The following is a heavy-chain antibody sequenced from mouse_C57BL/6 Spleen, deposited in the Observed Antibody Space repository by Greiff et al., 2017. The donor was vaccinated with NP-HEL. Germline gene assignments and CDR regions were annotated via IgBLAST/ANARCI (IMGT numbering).Heavy chain of an antibody. CDR1: GYTFTSYW. CDR2: IYPGNSDT. V-gene: IGHV1-5*01. CDR3: TRDYGSRFDY. J-gene: IGHJ2*01. D-gene: IGHD1-1*01. Sequence: VQLQQSGTVLARPGASVKMSCKTSGYTFTSYWMHWVKQRPGQGLEWIGAIYPGNSDTSYNQKFKGKAKLTAVTSASTAYMELSSLTNEVAAVYYCTRDYGSRFDYWGQGTTLTVSS.